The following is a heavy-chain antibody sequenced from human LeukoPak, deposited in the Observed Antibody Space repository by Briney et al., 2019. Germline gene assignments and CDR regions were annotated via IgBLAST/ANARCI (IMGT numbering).Heavy chain of an antibody. CDR1: GFTFSSYA. Sequence: GGSLRLSCAASGFTFSSYAMSWVRQAPGKGLEWVSAISGSGGSTYYADSVKGRFTISRDSSKNTLYLQMNSLRAEDTAVYYCAKESSGSFRKYYFDYWGQGTLVTVSS. J-gene: IGHJ4*02. CDR3: AKESSGSFRKYYFDY. V-gene: IGHV3-23*01. D-gene: IGHD3-10*01. CDR2: ISGSGGST.